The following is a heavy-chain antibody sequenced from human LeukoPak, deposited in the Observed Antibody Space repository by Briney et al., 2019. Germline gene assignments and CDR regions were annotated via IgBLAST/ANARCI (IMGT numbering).Heavy chain of an antibody. V-gene: IGHV3-74*01. J-gene: IGHJ4*02. CDR3: ARDLLRGGAY. CDR2: IDTDGSST. Sequence: SGGSLRLSCAASGFTFSSYEMNWVRQAPGKGLVWVSRIDTDGSSTNYPDSVKGRFTISRDNAKNTLYLQMNSLRAEDTAVYYCARDLLRGGAYWGQGTLVTVSS. CDR1: GFTFSSYE. D-gene: IGHD1-26*01.